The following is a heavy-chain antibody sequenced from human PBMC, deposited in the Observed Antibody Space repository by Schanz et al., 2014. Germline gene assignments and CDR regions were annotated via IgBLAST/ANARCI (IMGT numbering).Heavy chain of an antibody. CDR1: GFSFSTYA. V-gene: IGHV3-30*14. D-gene: IGHD5-12*01. CDR3: ARDGGRDGYNLAFDV. J-gene: IGHJ3*01. CDR2: ISGNGGEK. Sequence: QVQLVESGGGVVQPGRSLRLSCAASGFSFSTYAMHWVRQAPGKGLRCVAVISGNGGEKYYADSVKGRFIISRDSSKNTLFLQMNSLRAEDTAVYFCARDGGRDGYNLAFDVWGQGTLVTVSS.